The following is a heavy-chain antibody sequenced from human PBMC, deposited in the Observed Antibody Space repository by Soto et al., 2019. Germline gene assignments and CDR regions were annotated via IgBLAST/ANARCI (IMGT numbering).Heavy chain of an antibody. J-gene: IGHJ4*02. CDR2: IYYSGST. D-gene: IGHD3-10*01. CDR1: GGSISSYY. Sequence: SETLSLTCTVSGGSISSYYWSWIRQPPGKGLEWIGYIYYSGSTNYNPSLKSRVTISVDTSNNQFSLKLSSVTAADTAVYYCAKDLHLTGISPPRFDYWGQGTLVTVSS. V-gene: IGHV4-59*12. CDR3: AKDLHLTGISPPRFDY.